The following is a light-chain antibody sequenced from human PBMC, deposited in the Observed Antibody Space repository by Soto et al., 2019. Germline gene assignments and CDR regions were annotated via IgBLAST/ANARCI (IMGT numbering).Light chain of an antibody. CDR1: STDVGAYNY. CDR2: DVS. Sequence: VLTQPRSVSGSPGQSVTISCPGTSTDVGAYNYVSWHQQHPGKAPKFMIFDVSKRPSGVPDRFSGSKSGDTASLTISGLQAEDEADYYCCSYAGSYTFVFGTGTKVTVL. J-gene: IGLJ1*01. V-gene: IGLV2-11*01. CDR3: CSYAGSYTFV.